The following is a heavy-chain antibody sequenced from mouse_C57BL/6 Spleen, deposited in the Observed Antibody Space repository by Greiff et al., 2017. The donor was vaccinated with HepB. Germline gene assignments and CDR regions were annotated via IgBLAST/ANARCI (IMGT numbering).Heavy chain of an antibody. D-gene: IGHD4-1*02. CDR2: ISSGSSTI. CDR1: GFTFSDYG. CDR3: ARQLGRERNYFDY. Sequence: EVHLVESGGGLVKPGGSLKLSCAASGFTFSDYGMHWVRQAPEKGLEWVAYISSGSSTIYYADTVKGRFTISRDNAKNTLFLQMTSLRSEDTAMYYCARQLGRERNYFDYWGQGTTLTVSS. J-gene: IGHJ2*01. V-gene: IGHV5-17*01.